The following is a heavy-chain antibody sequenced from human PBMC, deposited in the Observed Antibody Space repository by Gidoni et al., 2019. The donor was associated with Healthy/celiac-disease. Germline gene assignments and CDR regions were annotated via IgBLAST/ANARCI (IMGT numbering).Heavy chain of an antibody. CDR1: GGTFSSYA. Sequence: QVQLVQSGAEVKQPGSSVKVSCKASGGTFSSYAISWVRQAPGQGLAWMGRIIPILGIANYAQKFQGRVTITADKSTSTAYMELSSLRSEDTAVYYCARVGGATTFAFDIWGQGTMVTVSS. D-gene: IGHD1-26*01. CDR2: IIPILGIA. J-gene: IGHJ3*02. V-gene: IGHV1-69*04. CDR3: ARVGGATTFAFDI.